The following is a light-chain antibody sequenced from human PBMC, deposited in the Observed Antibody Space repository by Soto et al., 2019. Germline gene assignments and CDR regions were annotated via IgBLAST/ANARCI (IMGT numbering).Light chain of an antibody. CDR2: AAS. Sequence: EIVLTQSPGTLSLSPGERATLSCRASQSVYNSYLAWYQQKPGQTPRLLINAASNRATGVPDRFSGSGSGKDFTLTISRLEPEDFAVYYCQQYGSPPHTFGQGTK. CDR3: QQYGSPPHT. CDR1: QSVYNSY. J-gene: IGKJ2*01. V-gene: IGKV3-20*01.